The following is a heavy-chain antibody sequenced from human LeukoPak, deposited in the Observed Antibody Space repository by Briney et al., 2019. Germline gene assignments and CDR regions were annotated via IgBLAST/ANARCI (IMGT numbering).Heavy chain of an antibody. CDR2: ISSSGSTI. D-gene: IGHD2-15*01. CDR3: ARGGYCSGGSCYHSPDPHELDY. CDR1: GFTFSSYE. J-gene: IGHJ4*02. Sequence: PGGSLRLSCAASGFTFSSYEMNWVRQAPGKGLEWVSYISSSGSTIYYADSVKGRFTISRDNAKNSLYLQMNSLRAEDTAVYYCARGGYCSGGSCYHSPDPHELDYWGQGTLVTVSS. V-gene: IGHV3-48*03.